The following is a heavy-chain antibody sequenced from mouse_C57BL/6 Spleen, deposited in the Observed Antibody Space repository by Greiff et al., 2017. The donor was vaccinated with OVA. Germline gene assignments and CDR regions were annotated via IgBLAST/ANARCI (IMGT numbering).Heavy chain of an antibody. Sequence: QVQLQQPGAELVRPGASVKLSCKASGYTFTSYGISWVKQRPGQGLEWIGKIYPRSGNTNYNEKFKGKATLTVDKSSSTAYMELRRLTSEDSAVFVCSRRGTAQVYFDYWGQGTTLTVSS. D-gene: IGHD3-2*02. V-gene: IGHV1-81*01. CDR2: IYPRSGNT. J-gene: IGHJ2*01. CDR1: GYTFTSYG. CDR3: SRRGTAQVYFDY.